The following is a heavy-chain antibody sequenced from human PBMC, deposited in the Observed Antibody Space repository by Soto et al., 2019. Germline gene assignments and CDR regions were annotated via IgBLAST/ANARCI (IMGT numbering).Heavy chain of an antibody. CDR1: GGSISGGGYY. D-gene: IGHD2-2*01. CDR2: IYYSGST. J-gene: IGHJ6*03. CDR3: ARALSSYYYYMDV. V-gene: IGHV4-31*03. Sequence: SETLSLTCTVSGGSISGGGYYWSWIRQHPGKGLEWIGYIYYSGSTYYNPSLKSRVTISVDTSKNQFSLKLSSVTAADTAVYYCARALSSYYYYMDVWGTGTTVTVSS.